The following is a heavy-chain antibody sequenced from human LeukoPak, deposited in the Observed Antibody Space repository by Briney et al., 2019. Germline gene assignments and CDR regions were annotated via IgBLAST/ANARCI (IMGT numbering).Heavy chain of an antibody. Sequence: SVKVSCKASGGTFSSYAISWVRQAPGQGLEWMGRIIPIFGTANYAQKFQGRVTITTDESTSTAHMELSSLRSEDTAVYYCARDSSPEYCGGDCSSYYFDYWGQGTLVTVSS. CDR1: GGTFSSYA. V-gene: IGHV1-69*05. J-gene: IGHJ4*02. D-gene: IGHD2-21*02. CDR2: IIPIFGTA. CDR3: ARDSSPEYCGGDCSSYYFDY.